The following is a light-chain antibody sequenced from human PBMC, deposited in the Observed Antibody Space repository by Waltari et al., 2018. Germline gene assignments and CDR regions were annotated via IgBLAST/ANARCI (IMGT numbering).Light chain of an antibody. CDR3: SSYAGSNNLGV. Sequence: QSALTQPPSASGSPGQSVTIPCTGTSSDGGGYKKVPWYQQHPGKRPKLRCYEVSKRPSGVPERFSGSKSGNAASLTVSGLQAEDDADYYCSSYAGSNNLGVFGGGTKLTVL. V-gene: IGLV2-8*01. CDR1: SSDGGGYKK. J-gene: IGLJ2*01. CDR2: EVS.